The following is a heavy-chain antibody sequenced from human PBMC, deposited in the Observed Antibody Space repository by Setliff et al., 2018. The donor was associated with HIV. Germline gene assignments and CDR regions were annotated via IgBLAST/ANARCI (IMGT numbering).Heavy chain of an antibody. Sequence: ASVKVSCKASGFTFSDYYMHWVRQAPGQGLEWMGWVRPYNADKNYAQKFQGRVTMTSDTSISTAFLELSGLTSDDTAIYYCARDRAYCSSGSCYRPLVYYFYYMDVWGTGTTVTVSS. D-gene: IGHD2-15*01. V-gene: IGHV1-2*02. J-gene: IGHJ6*03. CDR3: ARDRAYCSSGSCYRPLVYYFYYMDV. CDR1: GFTFSDYY. CDR2: VRPYNADK.